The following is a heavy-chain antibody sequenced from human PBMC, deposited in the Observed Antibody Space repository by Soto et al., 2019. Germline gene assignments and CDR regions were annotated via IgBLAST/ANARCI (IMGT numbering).Heavy chain of an antibody. D-gene: IGHD2-2*01. CDR2: ISYDGTNR. J-gene: IGHJ6*03. V-gene: IGHV3-30*18. CDR3: TKDGRYCSSTSCYYMDV. CDR1: GFSFINYV. Sequence: GGSLRLSCAASGFSFINYVMHWVRQAPGKGLEWVAVISYDGTNRYYADSVKGRFTISRDNSKNTLYLQMDSLRAEDTAVYYCTKDGRYCSSTSCYYMDVWGKGTTVTVSS.